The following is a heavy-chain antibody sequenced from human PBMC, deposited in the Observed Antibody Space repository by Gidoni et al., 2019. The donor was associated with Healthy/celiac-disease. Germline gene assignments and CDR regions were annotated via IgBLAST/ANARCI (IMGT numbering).Heavy chain of an antibody. J-gene: IGHJ6*02. D-gene: IGHD1-1*01. CDR3: ARHEDEMGGYVGHGMDV. V-gene: IGHV4-59*01. Sequence: QVQLQESGPGLVKPSATLSLTCTVSGGSISSYYWSRIRQPPGKGLEWIGYIYYSGSTNYNPSLKSRVTISVDTSKNQFSLKLSSVTAADTAVYYCARHEDEMGGYVGHGMDVWGQGTTVTVSS. CDR2: IYYSGST. CDR1: GGSISSYY.